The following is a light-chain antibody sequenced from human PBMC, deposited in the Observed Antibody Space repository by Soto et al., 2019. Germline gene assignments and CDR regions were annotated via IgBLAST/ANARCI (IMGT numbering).Light chain of an antibody. CDR1: SSDVGGYNY. CDR3: SSYTSTNTRL. V-gene: IGLV2-14*01. CDR2: EVS. J-gene: IGLJ1*01. Sequence: QSALTQPASVSGSLGQSITISCTGTSSDVGGYNYVSWYQQHPGKAPKLMIYEVSNRPLGISNRFSGSKSGNTASLTISGLLAEVDAYYYCSSYTSTNTRLFGTGTKLTVL.